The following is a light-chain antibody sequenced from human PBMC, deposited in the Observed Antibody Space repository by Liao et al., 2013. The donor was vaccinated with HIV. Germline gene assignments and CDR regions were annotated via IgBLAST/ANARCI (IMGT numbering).Light chain of an antibody. CDR3: QVWDSVSDHRV. CDR1: NIGSKS. Sequence: SYELTQPPSVSVAPGKTARITCEGNNIGSKSVHWYQQKPGQAPVLLIYYDSDRPSEISERFSGSHSGNTATLIINRVEAGDEADYYCQVWDSVSDHRVFGGGTKLTVL. V-gene: IGLV3-21*04. J-gene: IGLJ2*01. CDR2: YDS.